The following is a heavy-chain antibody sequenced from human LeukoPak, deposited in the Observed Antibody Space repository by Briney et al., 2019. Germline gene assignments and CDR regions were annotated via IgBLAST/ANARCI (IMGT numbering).Heavy chain of an antibody. V-gene: IGHV6-1*01. CDR1: GDSVSSNSAA. D-gene: IGHD3-9*01. CDR3: ARVTVGYDILTGYWEYGMDV. CDR2: TYYRSKWYN. J-gene: IGHJ6*04. Sequence: SQTLSLTCAISGDSVSSNSAAWNWIRQSPSRGLEWLGRTYYRSKWYNDYAVSVKSRITINPDTSKNQFSLQLNSVTPEDPAVYYCARVTVGYDILTGYWEYGMDVWGKGTTVTVSS.